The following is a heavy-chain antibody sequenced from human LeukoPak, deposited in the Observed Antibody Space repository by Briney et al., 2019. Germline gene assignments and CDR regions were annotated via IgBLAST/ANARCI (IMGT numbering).Heavy chain of an antibody. J-gene: IGHJ1*01. D-gene: IGHD6-13*01. Sequence: GASVKVSCKASGGTFSSYAISWVRQAPGQGLEWMGWINPNSGGTNYAQKFQGRVTMTRDTSISTAYMELSRLRSDDTAMYYCARDQERSLAAALRHWGQGTLVTVSS. CDR2: INPNSGGT. V-gene: IGHV1-2*02. CDR3: ARDQERSLAAALRH. CDR1: GGTFSSYA.